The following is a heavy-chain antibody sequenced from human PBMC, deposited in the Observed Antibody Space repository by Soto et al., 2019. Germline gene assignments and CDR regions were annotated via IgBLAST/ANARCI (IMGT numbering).Heavy chain of an antibody. D-gene: IGHD2-2*02. J-gene: IGHJ6*02. CDR2: ISGSGGST. CDR3: AKLDRGYCSSTSCYTGYYYYYYGMDV. Sequence: GGSLRLSCAASGFTFSSYAMSWVRQAPGKGLEWVSAISGSGGSTYYADSVKGRFTISRDNSKNTLYLQMNSLRAEDTAVYYCAKLDRGYCSSTSCYTGYYYYYYGMDVWGQGTTVTVYS. CDR1: GFTFSSYA. V-gene: IGHV3-23*01.